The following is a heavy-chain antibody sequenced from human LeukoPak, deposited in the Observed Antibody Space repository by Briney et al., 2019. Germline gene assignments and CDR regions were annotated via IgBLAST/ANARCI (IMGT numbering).Heavy chain of an antibody. CDR3: AKDISSTSSYGMDV. J-gene: IGHJ6*02. Sequence: GGSLRLSCAASGFTFTTYGMHWVRQAPGKGLEWVSGISWNSGSIGYADSVKGRFTISRDNAKNSLYLQMNSLRAEDTALYYCAKDISSTSSYGMDVWGQGTTVTVSS. V-gene: IGHV3-9*01. CDR1: GFTFTTYG. D-gene: IGHD2-2*01. CDR2: ISWNSGSI.